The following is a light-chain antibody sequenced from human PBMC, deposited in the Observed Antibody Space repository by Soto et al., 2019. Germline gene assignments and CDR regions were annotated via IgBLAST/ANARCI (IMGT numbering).Light chain of an antibody. CDR1: SSDVGRYNY. J-gene: IGLJ1*01. CDR2: DVT. V-gene: IGLV2-14*01. Sequence: LTQPPSVSGSPGQSFTISYTETSSDVGRYNYVSWYQQHPGKAPKLMIYDVTNRPSGVSNRFSGSKSGNTASLTISGLQAEDEADYYCSSYTSSYTDVFGTGTKVTVL. CDR3: SSYTSSYTDV.